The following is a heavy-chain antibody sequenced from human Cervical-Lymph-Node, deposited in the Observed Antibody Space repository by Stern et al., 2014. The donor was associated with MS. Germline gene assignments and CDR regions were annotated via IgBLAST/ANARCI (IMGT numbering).Heavy chain of an antibody. CDR2: IGIAGDT. J-gene: IGHJ6*02. Sequence: EVQLVESGGGFVQPGGSLRLSCAASGFNFSSYDMHWVRQPTGKSLEWVSAIGIAGDTYYTGSVKGRFTISRENAKNSLYLQMNSLRAGDTAVYYCARDKXGMDVWGLGTTVTVSS. CDR3: ARDKXGMDV. V-gene: IGHV3-13*01. CDR1: GFNFSSYD.